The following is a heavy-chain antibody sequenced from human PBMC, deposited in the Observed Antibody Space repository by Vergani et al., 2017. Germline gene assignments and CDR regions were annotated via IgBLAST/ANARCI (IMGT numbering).Heavy chain of an antibody. V-gene: IGHV1-69*04. CDR1: GGPFSSYD. Sequence: QVQLVQSGAEVKKPGSSVKVSCKASGGPFSSYDISWVRQAPGQGLEWMGRIIPILGIANYAQKFQGRVTITADKSTSTAYMELSSLRSEDTAVYYCARGVSGGDYVDYWGQGTLVTVSS. CDR2: IIPILGIA. J-gene: IGHJ4*02. D-gene: IGHD4-17*01. CDR3: ARGVSGGDYVDY.